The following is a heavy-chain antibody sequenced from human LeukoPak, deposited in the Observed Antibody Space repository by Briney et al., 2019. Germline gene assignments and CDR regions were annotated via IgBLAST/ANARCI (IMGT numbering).Heavy chain of an antibody. CDR1: GFTFSSYG. V-gene: IGHV3-23*01. CDR3: AKYYTPTTVRWFDP. J-gene: IGHJ5*02. Sequence: PGGSLRLSCAASGFTFSSYGMSWVRQAPGKGLEWVSAISGSGGSTYYADSVKGRFTISRDNSKNTLYLQMNSLRAEDTAVYYSAKYYTPTTVRWFDPWGQGTLVTVS. CDR2: ISGSGGST. D-gene: IGHD1-26*01.